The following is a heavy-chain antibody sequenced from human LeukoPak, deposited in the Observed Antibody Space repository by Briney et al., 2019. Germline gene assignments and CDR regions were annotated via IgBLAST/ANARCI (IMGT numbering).Heavy chain of an antibody. V-gene: IGHV4-61*02. CDR3: ARDGPDTIQPHDAFDI. CDR2: IYTSGST. D-gene: IGHD5-18*01. CDR1: GGSISSGSYY. J-gene: IGHJ3*02. Sequence: SQTLSLTCTVSGGSISSGSYYWSWIRQPAGKGLEWIGRIYTSGSTNCNPPLKSRVTISVDTSKNQFSLKLSSVTAADTAVYYCARDGPDTIQPHDAFDIWGQGTMVTASS.